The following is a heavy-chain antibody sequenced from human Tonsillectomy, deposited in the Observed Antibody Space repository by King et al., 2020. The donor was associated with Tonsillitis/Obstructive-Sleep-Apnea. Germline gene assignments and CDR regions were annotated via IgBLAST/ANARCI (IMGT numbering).Heavy chain of an antibody. V-gene: IGHV3-9*01. J-gene: IGHJ4*02. CDR2: ISWNSGTI. D-gene: IGHD2-2*01. CDR3: ARRRSSYNGADYFDY. CDR1: GFPFDDYA. Sequence: VQLVESGGGLVQPGRSLRLSCAASGFPFDDYAMHWVRQVPGKGLEWISGISWNSGTINHAGTVKGRFSISRDNGKNSLYLHMNSLRAEDTALYYCARRRSSYNGADYFDYWGRGTLVTVSS.